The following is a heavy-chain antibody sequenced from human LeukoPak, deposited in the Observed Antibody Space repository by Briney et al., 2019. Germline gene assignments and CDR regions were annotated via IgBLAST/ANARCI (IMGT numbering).Heavy chain of an antibody. CDR3: ARDTSGWYKRFDY. CDR2: INGSGSTI. D-gene: IGHD6-19*01. Sequence: GGSLRLSCAASGFTFSSYEMNWVRQAPGKGLEWISYINGSGSTIYYADSVKGRFTISGDNAKNSLYLQMNSLRAEDTAVYCCARDTSGWYKRFDYWGQGTLVTVSS. CDR1: GFTFSSYE. V-gene: IGHV3-48*03. J-gene: IGHJ4*02.